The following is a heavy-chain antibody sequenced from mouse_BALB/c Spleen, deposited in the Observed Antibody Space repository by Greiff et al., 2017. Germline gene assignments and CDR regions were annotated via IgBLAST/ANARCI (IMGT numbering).Heavy chain of an antibody. D-gene: IGHD2-1*01. CDR1: GYTFTSYY. CDR2: IYPGDGST. V-gene: IGHV1S56*01. Sequence: VQLQQSGPELVKPGASVKMSCKASGYTFTSYYIHWVKQRPGQGLEWIGWIYPGDGSTKYNEKFKGKTTLTADKSSSTAYMLLSSLTSEDSAIYFCARQGNPYYYAMDYWGQGTSVTVSS. CDR3: ARQGNPYYYAMDY. J-gene: IGHJ4*01.